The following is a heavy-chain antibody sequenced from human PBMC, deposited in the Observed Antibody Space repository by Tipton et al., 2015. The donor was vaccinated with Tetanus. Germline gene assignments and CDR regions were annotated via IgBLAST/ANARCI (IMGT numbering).Heavy chain of an antibody. V-gene: IGHV1-69*06. D-gene: IGHD3-22*01. CDR1: GGTFSSYA. Sequence: QLVQSGPEVKKPGSSVKVSCKASGGTFSSYAISWVRQAPGQGLEWMGGIIPIFGTANYAQKFQGRVMITADKSTSTAYMELSSLRSEDTAVYYCARDLISHYYDSSGYYFDYWGQGTLVTVSS. CDR2: IIPIFGTA. J-gene: IGHJ4*02. CDR3: ARDLISHYYDSSGYYFDY.